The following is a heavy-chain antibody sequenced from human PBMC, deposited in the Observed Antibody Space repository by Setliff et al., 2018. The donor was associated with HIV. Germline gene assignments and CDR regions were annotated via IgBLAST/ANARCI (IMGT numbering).Heavy chain of an antibody. CDR3: ARFDVTPMTTRDY. D-gene: IGHD4-17*01. J-gene: IGHJ4*02. CDR1: GYSISSGYY. V-gene: IGHV4-38-2*02. CDR2: IYYSGST. Sequence: PSETLSLTCTVSGYSISSGYYWSWIRQPPGKGLEWIGYIYYSGSTYYNPSLKSRVTISVDTSKNQFSLKMASMTAADSAVYYCARFDVTPMTTRDYWGQGTQVTVSS.